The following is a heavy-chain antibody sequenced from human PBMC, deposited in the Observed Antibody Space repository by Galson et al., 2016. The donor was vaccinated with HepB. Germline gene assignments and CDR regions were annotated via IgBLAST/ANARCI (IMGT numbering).Heavy chain of an antibody. D-gene: IGHD4-17*01. V-gene: IGHV1-18*04. CDR1: GYTFTSYG. J-gene: IGHJ3*02. CDR2: ISAYNGNT. CDR3: ARDWAVTSDSFDI. Sequence: SVKVSCKASGYTFTSYGISWVRQAPGQGLEWMGWISAYNGNTNFAQKIQGRVTMTTDTSTSTAYMELRSLRSDDTAVYYCARDWAVTSDSFDIWGQGTVVTVSS.